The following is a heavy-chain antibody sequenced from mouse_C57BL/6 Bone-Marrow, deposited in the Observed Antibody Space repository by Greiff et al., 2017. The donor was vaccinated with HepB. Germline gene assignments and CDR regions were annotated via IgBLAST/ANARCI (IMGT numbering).Heavy chain of an antibody. CDR2: IHPNSGST. J-gene: IGHJ3*01. CDR3: ARKRVYYFAY. Sequence: QVQLQQPGAELVKPGASVKLSCKASGYTFTSYWMHWVKQRPGQGLEWIGMIHPNSGSTNYNEKFKSKATLTVDKSSSTAYMQLSSLTSEDPAVYYCARKRVYYFAYWGQGTLVTVSA. D-gene: IGHD2-1*01. CDR1: GYTFTSYW. V-gene: IGHV1-64*01.